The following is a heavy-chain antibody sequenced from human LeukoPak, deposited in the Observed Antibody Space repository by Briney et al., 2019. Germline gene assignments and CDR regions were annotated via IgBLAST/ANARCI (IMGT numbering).Heavy chain of an antibody. CDR3: ARERHGDYSIDY. V-gene: IGHV3-74*01. CDR2: VNTDGTST. D-gene: IGHD4-17*01. Sequence: QPGGSLRLSCAASGFTFSTYWMHWVRQALEKGLVWVSRVNTDGTSTTYGDSVQGRFTISRDNAKNTLYLQMKSLRAEDTAVYYCARERHGDYSIDYWGQGTLVTVSP. J-gene: IGHJ4*02. CDR1: GFTFSTYW.